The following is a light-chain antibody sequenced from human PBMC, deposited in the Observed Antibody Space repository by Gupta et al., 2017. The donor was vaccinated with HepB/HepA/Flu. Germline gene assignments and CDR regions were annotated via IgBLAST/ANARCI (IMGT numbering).Light chain of an antibody. CDR3: QLSYSTPLT. CDR2: AAS. V-gene: IGKV1-39*01. J-gene: IGKJ4*01. Sequence: DIQMTQSPSSLSASVGDRVTITCRASQSISSYLNWYQQKPGKAPKLLIYAASSLQRGVPSRFSGSGSGTDFTLTISRLQPEDFATYYCQLSYSTPLTFGGGTKVEIK. CDR1: QSISSY.